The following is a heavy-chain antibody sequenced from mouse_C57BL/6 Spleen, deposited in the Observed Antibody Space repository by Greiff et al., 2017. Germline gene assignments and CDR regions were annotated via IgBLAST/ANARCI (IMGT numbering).Heavy chain of an antibody. CDR2: IYPGDGDT. CDR1: GYAFSSSW. Sequence: VHLVESGPELVKPGASVKISCKASGYAFSSSWMNWVKQRPGKGLEWIGRIYPGDGDTNYNGKFKGKATLTADKSSSTAYMQLSSLTSEDSAVYFCARSSFTTVAVDYWGQGTSVTVSS. J-gene: IGHJ4*01. V-gene: IGHV1-82*01. D-gene: IGHD1-1*01. CDR3: ARSSFTTVAVDY.